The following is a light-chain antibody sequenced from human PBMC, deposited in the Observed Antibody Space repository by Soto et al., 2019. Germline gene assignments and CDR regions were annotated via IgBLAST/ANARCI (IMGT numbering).Light chain of an antibody. CDR3: QQYKSYPYT. CDR1: QSISSW. J-gene: IGKJ2*01. Sequence: DIQMTQSPSTLSASVGDRVTITCRASQSISSWLAWYQKKPGKAPKLLIYKASSLESGVPSRFSGSGSGTEFTLTISSLQPDDFATYYCQQYKSYPYTVGQGTKLEIK. CDR2: KAS. V-gene: IGKV1-5*03.